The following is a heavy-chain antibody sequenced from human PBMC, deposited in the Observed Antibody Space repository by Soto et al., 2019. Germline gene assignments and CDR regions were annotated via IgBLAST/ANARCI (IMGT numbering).Heavy chain of an antibody. CDR1: GGSISSYY. Sequence: SETLSLTCTVSGGSISSYYWSWIRQPPGKGLEWIGYIYYSGSTNYNPSLKSRVTISVDTSKNQFSLKLSSVTAADTAVYYCARGASVITSGQGSWYLDYWGQGTLVTVSS. D-gene: IGHD1-1*01. CDR3: ARGASVITSGQGSWYLDY. CDR2: IYYSGST. J-gene: IGHJ4*02. V-gene: IGHV4-59*01.